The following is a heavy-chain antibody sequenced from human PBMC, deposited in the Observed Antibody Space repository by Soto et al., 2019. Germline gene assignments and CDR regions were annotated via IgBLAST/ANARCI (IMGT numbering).Heavy chain of an antibody. J-gene: IGHJ5*02. V-gene: IGHV3-30*18. CDR2: ISYDGSNK. CDR1: GFTFSSYG. Sequence: QVQLVESGGGVVQPGRSLRLSCAASGFTFSSYGMHWVRQAPGKGLGWVAVISYDGSNKYYADSVKGRFTISRDNSKNTLYLQMNSLRAEDTAVYYCAKDHRIAVAGTGGNWFDPWGQGTLVTVSS. D-gene: IGHD6-19*01. CDR3: AKDHRIAVAGTGGNWFDP.